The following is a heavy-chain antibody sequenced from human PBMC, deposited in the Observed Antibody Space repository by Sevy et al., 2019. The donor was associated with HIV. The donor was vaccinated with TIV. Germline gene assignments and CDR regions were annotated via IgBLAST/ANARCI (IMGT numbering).Heavy chain of an antibody. D-gene: IGHD2-15*01. V-gene: IGHV3-23*01. J-gene: IGHJ6*02. CDR1: GFTFSSYA. Sequence: GGSLRLSCAASGFTFSSYAMSWVRQAPGKGLEWVSAISGSGGSTYYPDSVKGRFTISRDNSKNTLYLQMNSLRAEDTAVDYCAKGEEGYCSGGSCRGGIYYYYGMDVWGQGTTVTVSS. CDR3: AKGEEGYCSGGSCRGGIYYYYGMDV. CDR2: ISGSGGST.